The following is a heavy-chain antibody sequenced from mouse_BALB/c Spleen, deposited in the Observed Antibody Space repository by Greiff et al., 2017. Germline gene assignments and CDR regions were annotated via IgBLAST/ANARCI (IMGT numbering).Heavy chain of an antibody. CDR1: GYSFSSYR. V-gene: IGHV1-9*01. CDR2: ILPGSGST. J-gene: IGHJ2*01. CDR3: ARRITTVEADY. D-gene: IGHD1-1*01. Sequence: VQLQQSGAELMKPGASVKISCKATGYSFSSYRIEWVKQRPGHGLEWIGEILPGSGSTNYNQKFKGKATFTADKSSTTAYMQLSSLTSYDSAVFYCARRITTVEADYWGQGTTLTVSS.